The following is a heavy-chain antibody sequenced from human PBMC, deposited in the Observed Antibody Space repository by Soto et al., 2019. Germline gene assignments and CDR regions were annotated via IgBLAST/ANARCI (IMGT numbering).Heavy chain of an antibody. CDR3: AKAHHSSSWYLRAPYHYYYMDV. Sequence: PGGSLRLSCAASGFTFSSYDMHWVRKATRKGLEWVSAIGTAGDTYYQGSVKGRFTISRENAKNSMYLQMNSLRAGDTAVYYCAKAHHSSSWYLRAPYHYYYMDVWGKGTTVTVSS. J-gene: IGHJ6*03. CDR1: GFTFSSYD. D-gene: IGHD6-13*01. V-gene: IGHV3-13*01. CDR2: IGTAGDT.